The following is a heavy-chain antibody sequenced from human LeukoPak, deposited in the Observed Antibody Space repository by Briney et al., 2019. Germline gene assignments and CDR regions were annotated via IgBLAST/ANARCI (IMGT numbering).Heavy chain of an antibody. CDR2: INHSGST. CDR1: GGSFSGYY. J-gene: IGHJ6*02. CDR3: ARATTYGMDV. V-gene: IGHV4-34*01. D-gene: IGHD1-1*01. Sequence: SETLSLTCAVHGGSFSGYYWSWIRQPLGKGLEWIGEINHSGSTNCNPSLKSRVTISVDTSKNQFSLKLSSVTAADTAVYYCARATTYGMDVWGQGTTVTVSS.